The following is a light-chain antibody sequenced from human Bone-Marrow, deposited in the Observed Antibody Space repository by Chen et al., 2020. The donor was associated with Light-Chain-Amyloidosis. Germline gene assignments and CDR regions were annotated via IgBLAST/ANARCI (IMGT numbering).Light chain of an antibody. V-gene: IGLV3-21*02. Sequence: SYVLTQPSSVSVAPGQKATIACGGNNIGSTSVHWYQQTPGQAPLLVVYDDRDRPSGIPERLSGSNSGNTATLPMSRLEAGDEADYYCQVWDRSSDRPVFGGGTKLTVL. CDR1: NIGSTS. J-gene: IGLJ3*02. CDR2: DDR. CDR3: QVWDRSSDRPV.